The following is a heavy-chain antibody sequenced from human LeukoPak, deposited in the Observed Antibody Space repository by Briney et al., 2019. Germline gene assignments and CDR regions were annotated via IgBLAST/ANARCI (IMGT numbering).Heavy chain of an antibody. J-gene: IGHJ4*02. Sequence: GGSLRLSCAASGFTFSSYWMSWVRQAPGKGLEWVANIKQDGSEKYYVDSVKGRLTISRDNAKNSLYLQMNSLRAEDTAVYYCARDPGWELLRGTYYFDYWGQGTLVTVSS. CDR1: GFTFSSYW. D-gene: IGHD1-26*01. CDR3: ARDPGWELLRGTYYFDY. CDR2: IKQDGSEK. V-gene: IGHV3-7*01.